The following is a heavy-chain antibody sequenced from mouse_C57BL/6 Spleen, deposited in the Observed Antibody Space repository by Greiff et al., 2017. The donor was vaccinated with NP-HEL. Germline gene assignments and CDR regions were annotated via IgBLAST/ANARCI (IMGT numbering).Heavy chain of an antibody. CDR1: GFTFSSYG. CDR2: ISSGGSYT. D-gene: IGHD4-1*01. J-gene: IGHJ2*01. V-gene: IGHV5-6*01. Sequence: EVHLVESGGDLVKPGGSLKLSCAASGFTFSSYGMSWVRQTPDKRLEWVATISSGGSYTYYPDSVKGRFTISRDNAKNTLYLQMSSLKSEDTAMCYCARHVTGAYYFDYWGQGTTLTVSS. CDR3: ARHVTGAYYFDY.